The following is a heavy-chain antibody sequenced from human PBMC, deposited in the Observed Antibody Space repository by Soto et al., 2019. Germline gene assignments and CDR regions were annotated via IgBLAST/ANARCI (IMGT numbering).Heavy chain of an antibody. V-gene: IGHV3-7*05. Sequence: GGSLRLSCVASGFTFSSYWMSWVRQAPGKGLEWVANIKQDGSEKYYVDSVKGRFTISRDNAKNSLYLQMNSLRAEDTAVYYCARCGDCEIGGMDVWGQGTTVTVSS. CDR3: ARCGDCEIGGMDV. CDR2: IKQDGSEK. D-gene: IGHD2-21*02. J-gene: IGHJ6*02. CDR1: GFTFSSYW.